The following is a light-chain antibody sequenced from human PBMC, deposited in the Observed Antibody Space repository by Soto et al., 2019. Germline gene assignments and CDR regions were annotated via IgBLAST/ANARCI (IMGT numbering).Light chain of an antibody. CDR3: QQYYSTPLT. Sequence: DIVMTQSPDSLAVSLGERATINCKSGQIGXYSSNNKNYLAWYQQKPGQPPKLVIYWASTRESGVPDRFSGSGSGTDFTLTISSLQAEDVAVYYCQQYYSTPLTFGGGTKVDIK. V-gene: IGKV4-1*01. J-gene: IGKJ4*01. CDR1: QIGXYSSNNKNY. CDR2: WAS.